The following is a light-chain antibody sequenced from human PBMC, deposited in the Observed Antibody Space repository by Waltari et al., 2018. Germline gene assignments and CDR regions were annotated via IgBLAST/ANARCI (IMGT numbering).Light chain of an antibody. CDR3: QQYGSSPPYT. CDR2: GAS. Sequence: VLPPSPGPLSLSPGARAPLPCRASQRVSSSYLAGYQQKPGQAPRLLIYGASSRATGIPDRFSGSGSGTDFTLTISRLEPEDFAVYYCQQYGSSPPYTFGQGTKLEIK. CDR1: QRVSSSY. V-gene: IGKV3-20*01. J-gene: IGKJ2*01.